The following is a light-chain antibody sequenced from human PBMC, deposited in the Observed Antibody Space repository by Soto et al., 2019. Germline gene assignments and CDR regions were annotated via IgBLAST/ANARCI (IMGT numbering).Light chain of an antibody. CDR2: DAS. Sequence: EIVLTQSPATLSVSPGERATLSCRASQSIGRSLAWYQRKPGQVPRLLIFDASNRATGISARFSGSGSGTDFTLTISSLEPEDFAVYYCQQRSKWPPEVTFGQGTRLEIK. J-gene: IGKJ5*01. CDR3: QQRSKWPPEVT. V-gene: IGKV3-11*01. CDR1: QSIGRS.